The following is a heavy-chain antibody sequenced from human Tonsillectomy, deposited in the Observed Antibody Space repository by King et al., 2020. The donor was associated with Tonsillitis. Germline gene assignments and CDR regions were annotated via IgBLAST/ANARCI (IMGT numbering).Heavy chain of an antibody. J-gene: IGHJ6*02. CDR1: GFTVSSNY. D-gene: IGHD3-9*01. CDR3: ARDLMYGMDV. CDR2: IYRGDST. Sequence: VQLVESGGDLVQPGGSLRLSCAASGFTVSSNYMNWVRQAPGKGLEWVSVIYRGDSTFYADSVKGRFTISGDNSKNTVYLQMTSRRADDTAVYYCARDLMYGMDVWGRGTTVTVSS. V-gene: IGHV3-66*01.